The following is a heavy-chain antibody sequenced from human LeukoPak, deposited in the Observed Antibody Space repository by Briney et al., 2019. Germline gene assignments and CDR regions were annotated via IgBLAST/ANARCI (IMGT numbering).Heavy chain of an antibody. Sequence: PGGSLRLSCAASGFTFSSYSMNWVRQAPGKGLEWVSSISSSSSSYIYYADSVKGRFTISRDNSKNTLYLQMNSLRAEDTAVYYCARDEDSGPLTLGGYWGQGTLVTVSS. J-gene: IGHJ4*02. CDR1: GFTFSSYS. CDR2: ISSSSSSYI. V-gene: IGHV3-21*01. D-gene: IGHD1-26*01. CDR3: ARDEDSGPLTLGGY.